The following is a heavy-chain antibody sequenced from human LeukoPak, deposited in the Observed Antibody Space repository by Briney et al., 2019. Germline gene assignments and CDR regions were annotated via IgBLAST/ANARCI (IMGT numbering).Heavy chain of an antibody. CDR1: GGSISGSSYY. CDR2: IYYSGST. V-gene: IGHV4-39*02. CDR3: AKGHRYSSGWYWSHWFDP. J-gene: IGHJ5*02. D-gene: IGHD6-19*01. Sequence: SETLSLTCTVSGGSISGSSYYWGWIRQPPGKGLEWIGSIYYSGSTYYNPSLKSRVTISVDTSKNQFSLRLSSVTAADTAVYYCAKGHRYSSGWYWSHWFDPWGQGTLVTVSS.